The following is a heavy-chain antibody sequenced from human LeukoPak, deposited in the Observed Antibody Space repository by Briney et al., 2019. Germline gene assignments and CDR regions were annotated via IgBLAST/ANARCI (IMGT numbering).Heavy chain of an antibody. CDR1: GGSFSGYY. J-gene: IGHJ4*02. V-gene: IGHV4-34*01. Sequence: SETLSLTCAVYGGSFSGYYWSWIRQPPGKGLEWIGEINHSGSTNYNPSLKSRVTISVDTSKNQFSLKLSSVTAADTAVYYCARGRPGRSDVLRYFDWLLCLDYWGQGTLVTVSS. CDR2: INHSGST. D-gene: IGHD3-9*01. CDR3: ARGRPGRSDVLRYFDWLLCLDY.